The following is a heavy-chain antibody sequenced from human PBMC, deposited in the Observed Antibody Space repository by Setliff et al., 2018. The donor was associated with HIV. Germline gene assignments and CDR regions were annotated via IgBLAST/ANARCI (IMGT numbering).Heavy chain of an antibody. Sequence: SETLSLTCTVSGGSISSYYWSWIRQPPGKGLEWIGYIYYSGSTNYNPSLKSRVTISVDTSKNQFSLKLNSVTAADTAVYYCARSPPTTFWSGYTYYYYMDVWGKGTTVTV. J-gene: IGHJ6*03. CDR1: GGSISSYY. D-gene: IGHD3-3*01. CDR3: ARSPPTTFWSGYTYYYYMDV. V-gene: IGHV4-59*01. CDR2: IYYSGST.